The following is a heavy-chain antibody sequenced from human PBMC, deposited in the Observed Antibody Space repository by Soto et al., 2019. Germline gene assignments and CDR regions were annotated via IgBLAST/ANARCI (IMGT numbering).Heavy chain of an antibody. CDR3: AKPMLVAGLIKYVDFAS. D-gene: IGHD6-19*01. CDR2: ISGTGVSS. CDR1: GFTFSSYA. J-gene: IGHJ4*02. V-gene: IGHV3-23*01. Sequence: VQLLESGGGLVQPGGSLRLACEVSGFTFSSYAMSWVRQSPGKGLEWVAVISGTGVSSQYADSVKGRFTISRDNSKNTLTLQMNSLRAEDTAVYYCAKPMLVAGLIKYVDFASWGQGTLVTVSS.